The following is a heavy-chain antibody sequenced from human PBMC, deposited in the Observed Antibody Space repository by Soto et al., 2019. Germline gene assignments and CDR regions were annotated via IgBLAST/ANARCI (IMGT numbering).Heavy chain of an antibody. CDR3: ASNIVVVTAIPVYAFDI. CDR2: IIPIFGTA. V-gene: IGHV1-69*01. J-gene: IGHJ3*02. Sequence: QVQLVQSGAEVKKPGSSVKVSCKASGGTFSSYAISWVRQAPGQGLEWMGGIIPIFGTANYAQKFQGRVTITADESTSTAYMELSRLRSEDTAVYYCASNIVVVTAIPVYAFDIWGQGTMVTVSS. D-gene: IGHD2-21*02. CDR1: GGTFSSYA.